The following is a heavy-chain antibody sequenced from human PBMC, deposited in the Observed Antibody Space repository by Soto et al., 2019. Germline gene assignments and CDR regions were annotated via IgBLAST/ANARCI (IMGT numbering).Heavy chain of an antibody. CDR1: GGSFSGYY. CDR3: ARRTFTMVRGVIDWYFDL. J-gene: IGHJ2*01. D-gene: IGHD3-10*01. V-gene: IGHV4-34*01. Sequence: QVQLQQWGAGLLKPSETLSLTCAVYGGSFSGYYWSWIRQPPGKGLEWIGEINHSGSTNYNPSLKSRVTISVDTSSNQFSLELSSVTAADTAVYYCARRTFTMVRGVIDWYFDLWGRGTLVTVSS. CDR2: INHSGST.